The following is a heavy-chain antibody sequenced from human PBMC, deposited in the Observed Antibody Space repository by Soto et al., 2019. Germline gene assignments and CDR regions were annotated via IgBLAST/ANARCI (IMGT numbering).Heavy chain of an antibody. CDR3: VRSGTARLLRHSWFDT. CDR2: ITTSSAYI. Sequence: EVQLVESGGGLVKPGGSLRLSCAASGFTFNTYDMNWVRQAPGKGLEWVSSITTSSAYIYYADSLKGRITIPRDNAENSLFLQMNSLRAEDTAVYYCVRSGTARLLRHSWFDTWGQGTLVTVSS. J-gene: IGHJ5*02. V-gene: IGHV3-21*01. CDR1: GFTFNTYD. D-gene: IGHD2-21*01.